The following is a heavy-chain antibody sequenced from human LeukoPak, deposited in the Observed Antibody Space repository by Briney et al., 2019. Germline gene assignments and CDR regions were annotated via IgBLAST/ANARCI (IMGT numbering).Heavy chain of an antibody. CDR1: GGSISSYY. V-gene: IGHV4-4*07. CDR3: ARDTGRGIAAAGRNYYYGMDV. J-gene: IGHJ6*02. D-gene: IGHD6-13*01. CDR2: IYTSGST. Sequence: PSETLSLTCTVSGGSISSYYWSWIRQPAGKGLEWIGRIYTSGSTNYNPSLKSRVTMSVDTSKNQFSLKLSSVTAADTAVYYCARDTGRGIAAAGRNYYYGMDVWGQGTTVTVSS.